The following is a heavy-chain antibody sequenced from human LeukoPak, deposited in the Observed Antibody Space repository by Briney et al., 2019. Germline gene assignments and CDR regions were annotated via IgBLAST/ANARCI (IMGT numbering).Heavy chain of an antibody. CDR1: GLTLSSFG. CDR2: IWYDGSNI. CDR3: AKDFVDYYDSSGYPLHAFDI. Sequence: GGSLRLSCAASGLTLSSFGMHWVRQAPGKGLEWVAHIWYDGSNIYYADSVKGRFTVSRDNSKNTVCLQMNSLRAEDTAVYYCAKDFVDYYDSSGYPLHAFDIWGQGTTVPVSS. D-gene: IGHD3-22*01. J-gene: IGHJ3*02. V-gene: IGHV3-33*06.